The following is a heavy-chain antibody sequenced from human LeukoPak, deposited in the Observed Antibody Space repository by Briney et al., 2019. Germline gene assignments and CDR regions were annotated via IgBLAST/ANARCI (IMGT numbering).Heavy chain of an antibody. CDR1: GFNVSSNY. CDR3: AKAQGYSSGNYFDY. Sequence: PGGSLRLSCAASGFNVSSNYMSWVRQAPGKGLEWVSVIYSGGSTYYADSVKGRFTISRDTSKNTLYLQMNSLRAEDTAVYYCAKAQGYSSGNYFDYWGQGTLVTVSS. J-gene: IGHJ4*02. V-gene: IGHV3-53*01. D-gene: IGHD6-19*01. CDR2: IYSGGST.